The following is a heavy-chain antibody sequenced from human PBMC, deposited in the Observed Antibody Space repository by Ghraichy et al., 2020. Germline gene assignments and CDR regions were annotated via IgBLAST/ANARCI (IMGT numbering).Heavy chain of an antibody. Sequence: GGSLRLSCAASGFTFNSYSMNWVRQAPGKGLEWVSSISGSGSYISYADSVKGRFTISRDNAKNSLYLQMNSLRAEDTAVYYCAREEGGFTMVRGIIDYWAQGTLVTVSS. CDR3: AREEGGFTMVRGIIDY. CDR1: GFTFNSYS. CDR2: ISGSGSYI. J-gene: IGHJ4*02. D-gene: IGHD3-10*01. V-gene: IGHV3-21*01.